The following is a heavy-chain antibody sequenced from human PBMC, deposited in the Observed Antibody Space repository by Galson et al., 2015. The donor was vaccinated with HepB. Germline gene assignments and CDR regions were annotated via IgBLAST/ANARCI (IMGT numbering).Heavy chain of an antibody. Sequence: SLRLSCAASGFTFSSYAMSWVRQAPGKGLEWVSAISGSGGSTYYADSVKGRFTISRDNSKNTLYLQMNSLRAEDTAVYYCAKDPHIVVVTAPSPDYWGQGTLVTVSS. CDR1: GFTFSSYA. CDR2: ISGSGGST. CDR3: AKDPHIVVVTAPSPDY. D-gene: IGHD2-21*02. V-gene: IGHV3-23*01. J-gene: IGHJ4*02.